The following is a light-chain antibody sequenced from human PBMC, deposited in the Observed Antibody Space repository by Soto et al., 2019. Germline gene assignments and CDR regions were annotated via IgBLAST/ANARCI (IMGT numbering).Light chain of an antibody. Sequence: EIALTQSPGTLSLSPGERATLSCRASQDVSSNLAWYQQKPGQAPRLLIYGASTRATGIPARFSGSGSGTEFTLTISSLQSEDFAVYYCQQYNNWPLTFGGGTKVDI. CDR1: QDVSSN. J-gene: IGKJ4*01. CDR2: GAS. V-gene: IGKV3-15*01. CDR3: QQYNNWPLT.